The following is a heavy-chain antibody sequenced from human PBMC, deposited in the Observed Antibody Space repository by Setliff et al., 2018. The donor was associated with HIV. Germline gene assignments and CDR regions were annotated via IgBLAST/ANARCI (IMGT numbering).Heavy chain of an antibody. CDR1: GFSFSDFY. D-gene: IGHD3-22*01. J-gene: IGHJ4*02. CDR3: ARDLFPYYHDSRPYYPPAY. Sequence: GGSLRLSCAASGFSFSDFYMYWIRQAPGKGLEWVSSLSGTSSTIYLADSVKGRFTISRDNAQNSLYLHMNSLRAEDTAMYYCARDLFPYYHDSRPYYPPAYWGQGTLVTVSS. V-gene: IGHV3-11*01. CDR2: LSGTSSTI.